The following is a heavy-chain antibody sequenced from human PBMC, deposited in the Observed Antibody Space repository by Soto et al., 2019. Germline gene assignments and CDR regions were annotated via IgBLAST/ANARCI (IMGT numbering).Heavy chain of an antibody. CDR1: GFSLSTSGVG. Sequence: QITLKESGPTLVKPTQTLTLTCTFSGFSLSTSGVGVGWIRQPPGKALEWLALIYWDDDKRYSPSLKSRLTITKDTSKNQVVLTMTNMDPVDTATYYCAHIHQDDWGHEINFDYWGQGTLVTVSS. V-gene: IGHV2-5*02. CDR2: IYWDDDK. D-gene: IGHD7-27*01. J-gene: IGHJ4*02. CDR3: AHIHQDDWGHEINFDY.